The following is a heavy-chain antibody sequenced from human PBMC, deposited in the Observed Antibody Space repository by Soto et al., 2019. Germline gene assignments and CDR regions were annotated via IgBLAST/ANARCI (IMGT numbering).Heavy chain of an antibody. CDR2: IYYSGST. CDR1: GGSVSSGSYY. Sequence: SETVSLTCTVSGGSVSSGSYYWSWIRQPPGKGLEWIGYIYYSGSTNYNPSLKSRVTISVDTSKNQFSLKLSSVTAADTAVYYGARYYDSSGSLDYWGKGTLVT. V-gene: IGHV4-61*01. CDR3: ARYYDSSGSLDY. J-gene: IGHJ4*02. D-gene: IGHD3-22*01.